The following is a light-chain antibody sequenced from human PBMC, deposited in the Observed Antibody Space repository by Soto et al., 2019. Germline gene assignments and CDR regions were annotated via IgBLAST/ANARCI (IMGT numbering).Light chain of an antibody. Sequence: EIVLTQSPGTLSLSPGERATLSCRASQSVSSSYLAWYQQKPGQAPRLLIYGASSRATGIPGRFSGSGSGTDFTLTISRLEPDAFAVYYCQQYGRSPLTFGPGTKVDIK. V-gene: IGKV3-20*01. CDR2: GAS. CDR1: QSVSSSY. J-gene: IGKJ3*01. CDR3: QQYGRSPLT.